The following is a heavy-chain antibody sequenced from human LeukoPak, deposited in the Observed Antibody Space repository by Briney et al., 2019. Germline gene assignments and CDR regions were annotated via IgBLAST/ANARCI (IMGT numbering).Heavy chain of an antibody. CDR3: ARHSYGYPADY. CDR1: GASISGYY. Sequence: SETLSLTCTVSGASISGYYWSWIRQPPGKGLEWIGYVHFSGSTNFNPSLKSRVTISVDTSKNQFSLRLSSVTATDTAVYYCARHSYGYPADYWGQGTLVTVSS. CDR2: VHFSGST. V-gene: IGHV4-59*08. D-gene: IGHD1-1*01. J-gene: IGHJ4*02.